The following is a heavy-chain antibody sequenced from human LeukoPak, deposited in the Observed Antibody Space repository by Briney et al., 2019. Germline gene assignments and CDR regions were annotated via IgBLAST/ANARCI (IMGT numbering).Heavy chain of an antibody. CDR2: ISGSGGST. Sequence: GASLRLSCAASGFTFSSYAMSWVRQAPGKGLEWVSAISGSGGSTYYADSVKGRFTIPRDNSKNTLYLQMNSLRAEDTAVYYCAKDHSGWHGMDVWGQGTTVTVSS. CDR3: AKDHSGWHGMDV. J-gene: IGHJ6*02. CDR1: GFTFSSYA. V-gene: IGHV3-23*01. D-gene: IGHD6-19*01.